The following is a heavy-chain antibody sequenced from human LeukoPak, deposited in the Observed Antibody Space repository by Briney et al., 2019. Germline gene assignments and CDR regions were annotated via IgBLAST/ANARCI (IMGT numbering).Heavy chain of an antibody. J-gene: IGHJ3*02. V-gene: IGHV4-59*01. CDR3: ARDLTVSSGWYPDAFDI. CDR2: IYYSGST. CDR1: GGSIISYY. D-gene: IGHD6-19*01. Sequence: PSETLSLTCTVSGGSIISYYWSWIRQPPGKGLEWIGYIYYSGSTNYNPSLKSRVTISVDTSKNQFSLKLSSVTAADTAVYYCARDLTVSSGWYPDAFDIWGQGTMVTVSS.